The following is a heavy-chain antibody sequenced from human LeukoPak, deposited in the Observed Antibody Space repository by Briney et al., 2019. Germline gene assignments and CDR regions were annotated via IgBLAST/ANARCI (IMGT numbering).Heavy chain of an antibody. Sequence: SETLSLTCTVSGGSISSYYWSWLRQPPGKGLEWFGYIYYSGSTNYNPSLKSRVTISVDTSKNQFSLKLSSVTAADTAVYYCARRYCTNGVCYRYDGWFDPWGQGTLVTVSS. CDR3: ARRYCTNGVCYRYDGWFDP. D-gene: IGHD2-8*01. CDR2: IYYSGST. CDR1: GGSISSYY. J-gene: IGHJ5*02. V-gene: IGHV4-59*01.